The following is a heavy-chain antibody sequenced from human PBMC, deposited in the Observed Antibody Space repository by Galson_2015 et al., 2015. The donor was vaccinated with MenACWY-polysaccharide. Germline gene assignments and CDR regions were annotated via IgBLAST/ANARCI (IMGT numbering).Heavy chain of an antibody. V-gene: IGHV3-21*01. D-gene: IGHD2-15*01. Sequence: IYYADSVKGRFTISRDNAKNSLYLQMNSLRAEDTAVYYCARDSRENCSGGSCYSSDSNYYYYYGMDVWGQGTTVTVSS. CDR3: ARDSRENCSGGSCYSSDSNYYYYYGMDV. CDR2: I. J-gene: IGHJ6*02.